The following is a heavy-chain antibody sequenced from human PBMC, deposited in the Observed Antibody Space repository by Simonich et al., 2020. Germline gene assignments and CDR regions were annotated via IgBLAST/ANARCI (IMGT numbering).Heavy chain of an antibody. CDR2: THPNRGGT. Sequence: QVQLVQSGAEVKKPGASVKVSCKASGYTFTGYYMHGVRQAPGQGLEWIGWTHPNRGGTNDAQRFKGRVPMTRDTSSSTAYMELSRLRSDDTAVYYCARDSLSIAARPKNYMDVWGKGTTVTVSS. CDR3: ARDSLSIAARPKNYMDV. J-gene: IGHJ6*03. CDR1: GYTFTGYY. D-gene: IGHD6-6*01. V-gene: IGHV1-2*02.